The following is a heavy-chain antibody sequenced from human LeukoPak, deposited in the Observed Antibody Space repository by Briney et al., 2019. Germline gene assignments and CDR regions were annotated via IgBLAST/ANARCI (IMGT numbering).Heavy chain of an antibody. CDR1: GFTFRNYW. V-gene: IGHV3-7*01. D-gene: IGHD2-2*01. CDR2: IKQDGSEK. J-gene: IGHJ4*02. Sequence: SGGSLRLSCAVSGFTFRNYWMAWVRQAPGKGLEWVANIKQDGSEKDYEDSMKGRFTISRDNARNSVYLQINSLRAEDTGVYYCARIGYSSSSFDYWGQGTLVIVSS. CDR3: ARIGYSSSSFDY.